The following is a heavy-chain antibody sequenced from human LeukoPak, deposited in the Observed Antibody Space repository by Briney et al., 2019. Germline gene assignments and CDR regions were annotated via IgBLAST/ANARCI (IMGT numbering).Heavy chain of an antibody. Sequence: PGGSVRLSCTASGFNFSNYGMHWVRQAPGKGLEWVAFIWYDGNNKYYEDSVKGRFIISRDNSKNTLYLQKNSLRVDDTAVYYCAKDLKWSTTIAQGYTPDYWGGGALSCVSS. CDR1: GFNFSNYG. V-gene: IGHV3-30*02. CDR3: AKDLKWSTTIAQGYTPDY. CDR2: IWYDGNNK. D-gene: IGHD2/OR15-2a*01. J-gene: IGHJ4*02.